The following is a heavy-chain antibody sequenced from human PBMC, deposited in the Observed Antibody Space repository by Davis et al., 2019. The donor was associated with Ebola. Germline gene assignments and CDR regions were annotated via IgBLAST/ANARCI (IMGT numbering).Heavy chain of an antibody. CDR2: IRSIANSYAT. CDR3: TTQAPYGDYRDY. D-gene: IGHD4-17*01. V-gene: IGHV3-73*01. J-gene: IGHJ4*02. Sequence: GESLKISCAASGFTFSGSAMHWVRQASGKGLEWVGRIRSIANSYATAYAASVKGRFTISRDDSKNTAYLQMNSLKTEDTAVYYCTTQAPYGDYRDYWGQGTLVTVSS. CDR1: GFTFSGSA.